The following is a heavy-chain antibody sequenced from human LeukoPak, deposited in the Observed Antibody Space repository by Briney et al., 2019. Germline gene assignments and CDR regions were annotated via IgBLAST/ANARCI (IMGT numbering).Heavy chain of an antibody. CDR2: IYYSGST. V-gene: IGHV4-59*01. CDR3: AREQWPVHYFDY. Sequence: PSETLSLTCAVSGGSISDYYWSWIRQPPGKGLEWIGYIYYSGSTSYNPSLKSRVSMSIDTSKNQFSLRLSSVTAADTAVYYCAREQWPVHYFDYWGQGSLVTVSS. D-gene: IGHD6-19*01. J-gene: IGHJ4*02. CDR1: GGSISDYY.